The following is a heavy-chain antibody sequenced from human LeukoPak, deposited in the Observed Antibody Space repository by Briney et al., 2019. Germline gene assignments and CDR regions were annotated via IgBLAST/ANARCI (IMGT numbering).Heavy chain of an antibody. V-gene: IGHV1-8*03. CDR1: GCTFTSYD. CDR2: MNPNSGNT. D-gene: IGHD4-23*01. J-gene: IGHJ6*03. Sequence: ASVKVSCKASGCTFTSYDINWVRQATGQGLEWMGWMNPNSGNTGYAQKFQGRVTFTRNTSISTAYMELSSLRSEDTAVYYCARATYGGNSRSYYMDVWGKGTTVTVSS. CDR3: ARATYGGNSRSYYMDV.